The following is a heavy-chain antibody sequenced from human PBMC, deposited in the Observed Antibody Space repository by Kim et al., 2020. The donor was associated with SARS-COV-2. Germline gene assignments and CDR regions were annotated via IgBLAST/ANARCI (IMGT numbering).Heavy chain of an antibody. Sequence: GGSLRLSCAGFGFTVSSYEMIWVRQAPGKGLEWVSYIKNSAGDTHYADSVRGRFTISRDNAKNSLYLQMNTLTVDDTAVYYCAKMGWQLDPVWGQGTTVTVSS. CDR1: GFTVSSYE. D-gene: IGHD1-1*01. J-gene: IGHJ6*02. CDR2: IKNSAGDT. CDR3: AKMGWQLDPV. V-gene: IGHV3-48*03.